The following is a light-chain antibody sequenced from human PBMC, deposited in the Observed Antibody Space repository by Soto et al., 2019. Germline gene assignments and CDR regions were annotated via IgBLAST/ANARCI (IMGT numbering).Light chain of an antibody. J-gene: IGKJ1*01. Sequence: DIQMTQSPSSLSASVGDRVTITCRASESISSYLNWYQQKPGKPPKVLIYAATSLQSGVPSRFSGSRFGTDFTLTITSLQPEDFATYYCQQSYRTPRTFGQGTKVEIQ. CDR2: AAT. V-gene: IGKV1-39*01. CDR1: ESISSY. CDR3: QQSYRTPRT.